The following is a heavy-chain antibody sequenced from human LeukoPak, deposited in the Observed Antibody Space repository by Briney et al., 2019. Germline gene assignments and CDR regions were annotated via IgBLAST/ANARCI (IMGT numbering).Heavy chain of an antibody. J-gene: IGHJ4*02. Sequence: PGGSLRLSCAASGFTFSRYAVSWVRQAPGKGLEWVSAISGIGGSTYYADSVKGRFTIARDNSKNTLYLQMPSLRAADTAVYYCAKAPRVGVPTLSYYFDYWGQGTLVTVSS. V-gene: IGHV3-23*01. CDR3: AKAPRVGVPTLSYYFDY. CDR2: ISGIGGST. D-gene: IGHD5-12*01. CDR1: GFTFSRYA.